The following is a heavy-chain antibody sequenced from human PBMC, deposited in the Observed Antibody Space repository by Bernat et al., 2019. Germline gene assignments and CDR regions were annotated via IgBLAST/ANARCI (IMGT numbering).Heavy chain of an antibody. CDR1: GGSISSYY. D-gene: IGHD3-16*01. CDR2: IYYSGST. Sequence: QVQLQESGPGLVKPSETLSLTCTVSGGSISSYYWSWIRQPPGKGLEWIGYIYYSGSTNYNPSLKCRVTISVDTSKNQFSLKLSSVTAADTAVYYCSGESGGDDEESWDHGTIVTVYS. V-gene: IGHV4-59*01. J-gene: IGHJ3*01. CDR3: SGESGGDDEES.